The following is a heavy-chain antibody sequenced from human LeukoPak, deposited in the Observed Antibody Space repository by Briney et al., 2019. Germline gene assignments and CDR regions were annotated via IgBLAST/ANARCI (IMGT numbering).Heavy chain of an antibody. V-gene: IGHV4-38-2*01. D-gene: IGHD3-10*01. J-gene: IGHJ2*01. CDR2: MSRSGST. CDR1: GSSITGSSDFY. CDR3: ARVNMGVSRPEGFFDV. Sequence: LETLSLACAVSGSSITGSSDFYWGWIRQPPGKGLEWIGSMSRSGSTYYNPSLEGRVTISVDTSKNGFSLRLKSVTAADTAVYYCARVNMGVSRPEGFFDVWGRGAQVTVSS.